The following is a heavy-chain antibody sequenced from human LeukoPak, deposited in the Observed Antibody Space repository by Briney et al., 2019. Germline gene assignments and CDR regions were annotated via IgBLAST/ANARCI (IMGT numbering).Heavy chain of an antibody. D-gene: IGHD6-13*01. V-gene: IGHV4-59*01. CDR1: GGSISSYY. J-gene: IGHJ5*02. CDR3: ARARGSSWYSPSWWFDP. CDR2: IYYSGST. Sequence: SETLSLTCTVSGGSISSYYWSWLRQPPGKGLEWIGYIYYSGSTNYNPSLKSRVTISVDTSKNQFSLKLSSVTAADTAVYYCARARGSSWYSPSWWFDPWGQGTLVTVSS.